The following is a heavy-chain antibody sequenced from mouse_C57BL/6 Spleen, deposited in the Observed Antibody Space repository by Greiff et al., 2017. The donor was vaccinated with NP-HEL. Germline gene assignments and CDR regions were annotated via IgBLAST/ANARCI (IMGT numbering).Heavy chain of an antibody. CDR1: GFSLTSYG. J-gene: IGHJ3*01. CDR2: IWSDGST. D-gene: IGHD2-4*01. Sequence: VKLMESGPGLVAPSQSLSITCTVSGFSLTSYGVHWVRQPPGKGLEWLVVIWSDGSTTYNSALKSRLSISKDNSKRQVCLKMNSLQTDDTAMYYCASGEGYDYDEGCAYWGQGTLVTVSA. V-gene: IGHV2-6*03. CDR3: ASGEGYDYDEGCAY.